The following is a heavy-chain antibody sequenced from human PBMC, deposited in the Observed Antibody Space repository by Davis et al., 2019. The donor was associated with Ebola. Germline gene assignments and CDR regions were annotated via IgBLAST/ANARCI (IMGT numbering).Heavy chain of an antibody. D-gene: IGHD6-6*01. CDR2: MNPNSGNT. V-gene: IGHV1-8*01. Sequence: ASVKVSCKASGYTFTRYDINWVRQATGQGLEWMGWMNPNSGNTGYAQQFQGRVTMTRETSTNTAYMELSSLRSEDTAVYYCARGRGWQLVGGMDVWGKGTTVTVSS. CDR1: GYTFTRYD. CDR3: ARGRGWQLVGGMDV. J-gene: IGHJ6*04.